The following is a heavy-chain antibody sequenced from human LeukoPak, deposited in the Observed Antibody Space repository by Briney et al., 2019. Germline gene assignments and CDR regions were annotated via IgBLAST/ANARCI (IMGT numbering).Heavy chain of an antibody. Sequence: GGSLRLSCAASGFTLSRYWMHWVRQAPGKGLVWVSRINSDGSSTSYADSVKGRFTISRDNAKNTLYLQMNSLRAEDTAVYYCARDFLGGAPDDYWGQGTLVTVSS. J-gene: IGHJ4*02. CDR2: INSDGSST. V-gene: IGHV3-74*01. CDR3: ARDFLGGAPDDY. D-gene: IGHD3-10*01. CDR1: GFTLSRYW.